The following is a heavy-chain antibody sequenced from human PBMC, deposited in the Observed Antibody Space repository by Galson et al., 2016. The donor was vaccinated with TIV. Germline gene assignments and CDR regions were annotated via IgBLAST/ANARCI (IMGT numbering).Heavy chain of an antibody. CDR2: IDWDYDK. D-gene: IGHD3-3*01. J-gene: IGHJ4*02. V-gene: IGHV2-70*17. CDR1: GFSLSTYGMS. Sequence: PALVKPTQTLTLTCTFSGFSLSTYGMSVGWIRQPPGKALEWLARIDWDYDKFYNSSLKTRLTISKDISRNQVVLTMTNMDPVDTATYYCARAPISIFGLATSYYFDYWGQGTLVTVSS. CDR3: ARAPISIFGLATSYYFDY.